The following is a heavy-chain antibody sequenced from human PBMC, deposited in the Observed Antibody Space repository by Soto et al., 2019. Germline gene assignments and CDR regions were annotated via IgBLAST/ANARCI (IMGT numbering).Heavy chain of an antibody. J-gene: IGHJ6*02. CDR3: AKDITYDSSGYYNYYYGMDV. CDR2: ISWNSGSI. D-gene: IGHD3-22*01. CDR1: GFTFDDYA. V-gene: IGHV3-9*01. Sequence: DVQLVESGGGLVQPGRSLRLSCAASGFTFDDYAMHWVRQAPGKGLEWVSGISWNSGSIGYADSVKGRFTISRDNAKNSLYLQMNSLRAEDTALYYCAKDITYDSSGYYNYYYGMDVWGQGTTVTVSS.